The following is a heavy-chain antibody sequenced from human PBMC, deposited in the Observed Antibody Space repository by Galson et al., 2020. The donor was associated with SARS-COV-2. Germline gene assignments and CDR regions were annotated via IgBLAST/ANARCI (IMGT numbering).Heavy chain of an antibody. V-gene: IGHV3-7*01. Sequence: GGSLRLSCAASGLAFSKYWMTWVRQAPGEGLEWVATINHDGSDTHYVDSVKGRFIISRDNAKNSLSLQMNGLRAEDTAVYYCVRSWGGNWGQGTLVIVSS. CDR3: VRSWGGN. J-gene: IGHJ4*02. D-gene: IGHD3-16*01. CDR2: INHDGSDT. CDR1: GLAFSKYW.